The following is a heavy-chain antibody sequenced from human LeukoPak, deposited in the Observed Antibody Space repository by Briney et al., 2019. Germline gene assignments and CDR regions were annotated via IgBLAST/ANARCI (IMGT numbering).Heavy chain of an antibody. CDR2: INNEGSIT. J-gene: IGHJ4*02. CDR3: AGGGSIEVAGY. V-gene: IGHV3-74*01. CDR1: GFTFRNYW. Sequence: GGSLRLSCAASGFTFRNYWMHWVRQVPGKGLVWVSRINNEGSITHYAESVKGRFTISRDNAKNTLYLQMNSLRVEDTAVYYCAGGGSIEVAGYWGQGTLVTVSS. D-gene: IGHD6-19*01.